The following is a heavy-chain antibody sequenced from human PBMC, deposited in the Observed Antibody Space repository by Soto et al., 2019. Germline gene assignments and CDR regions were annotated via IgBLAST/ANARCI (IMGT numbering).Heavy chain of an antibody. Sequence: SETLSLTCSVPGGAISSYYWSWVRQPAGKGLEWIGRVFSSGSTNYNASLKSRVTMSIDTSKNEVSLTLRSVTAADTGVYYCARVAFSYFGMDVWGPGTTVNV. CDR2: VFSSGST. J-gene: IGHJ6*02. CDR3: ARVAFSYFGMDV. D-gene: IGHD3-3*02. CDR1: GGAISSYY. V-gene: IGHV4-4*07.